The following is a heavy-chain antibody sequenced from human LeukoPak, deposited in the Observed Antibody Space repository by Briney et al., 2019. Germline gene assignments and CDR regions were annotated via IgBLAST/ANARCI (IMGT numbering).Heavy chain of an antibody. CDR3: ARDRGAVTDVFDY. D-gene: IGHD6-19*01. V-gene: IGHV3-11*04. Sequence: GSLRLSCVASGFTFSDYYMSWIRQAPGKGLEWVSYIRSSGTTIHYADSVKGRFTISRDNAKNSLYLQMNSLRAEDTAVYCCARDRGAVTDVFDYWGQGTLVTVSS. CDR1: GFTFSDYY. J-gene: IGHJ4*02. CDR2: IRSSGTTI.